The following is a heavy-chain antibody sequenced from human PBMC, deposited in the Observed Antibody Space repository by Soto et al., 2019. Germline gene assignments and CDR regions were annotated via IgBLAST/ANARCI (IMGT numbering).Heavy chain of an antibody. V-gene: IGHV1-69*01. CDR1: GGTFSSYA. D-gene: IGHD3-10*01. J-gene: IGHJ6*02. CDR2: IIPIFGTA. CDR3: ARGGITMVRGVMGYYYGMDV. Sequence: QVQLVQSGAEVKKPGSSVKVSCKASGGTFSSYAISWVRQAPGQGLEWMGGIIPIFGTANYAQKFQGRVTITADDSTSTAYMELSSLRSEDTAVYYCARGGITMVRGVMGYYYGMDVWGQGTTVTVSS.